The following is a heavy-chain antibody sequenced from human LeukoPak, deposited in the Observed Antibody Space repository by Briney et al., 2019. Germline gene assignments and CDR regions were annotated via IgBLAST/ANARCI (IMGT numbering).Heavy chain of an antibody. J-gene: IGHJ4*02. Sequence: EGSLRLSCAASGFTFSDHAMSWVRQAPAKGLEWVSSINGNGGGSYYIDSVKGRFTVSRDNSENALYLQMNNLRTEDTAVYFCVKGGTADRVGWTHWGRGSLVTVFS. CDR1: GFTFSDHA. V-gene: IGHV3-23*01. CDR2: INGNGGGS. CDR3: VKGGTADRVGWTH. D-gene: IGHD7-27*01.